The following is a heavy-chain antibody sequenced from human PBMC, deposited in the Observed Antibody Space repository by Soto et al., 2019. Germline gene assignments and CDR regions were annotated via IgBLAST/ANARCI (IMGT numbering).Heavy chain of an antibody. CDR3: ARGVTSMRGFDA. D-gene: IGHD2-21*02. CDR2: IYYSGST. V-gene: IGHV4-31*03. J-gene: IGHJ5*02. Sequence: SETLSLTCTVSGGSISSGGYYWSWIRQHPGKGLEWIGYIYYSGSTYYNPSLKSRVTISVDTSKNHFSLKLSSVTAADTAVYYCARGVTSMRGFDAWGQGTLVTVSS. CDR1: GGSISSGGYY.